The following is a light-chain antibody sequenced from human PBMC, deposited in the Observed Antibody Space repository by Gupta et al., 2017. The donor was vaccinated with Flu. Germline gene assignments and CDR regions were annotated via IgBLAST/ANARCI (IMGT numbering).Light chain of an antibody. V-gene: IGKV3-15*01. Sequence: SPATLSVSPGERATLSCRASQSVSSNLDWYQQKPGQAPRLLIYGASTRANGIPDRFSGSGSGTEFTLTISSRQSEDFAVYYCQQDNNWRGFGQGTKVEIK. CDR2: GAS. CDR1: QSVSSN. J-gene: IGKJ1*01. CDR3: QQDNNWRG.